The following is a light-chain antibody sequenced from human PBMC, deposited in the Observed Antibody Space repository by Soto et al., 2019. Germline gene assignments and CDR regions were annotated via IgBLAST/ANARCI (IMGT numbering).Light chain of an antibody. J-gene: IGLJ2*01. CDR2: EYT. Sequence: QSVLTQPPSVSAAPGQKVTISCSGSSSNIGKNYVSWYQQHPGTAPKLLISEYTKRPSGIPDRFSGSKSGTSVTLGITGLQTGDEADYYCATWDSSLSAGVFGGGTKVTVL. CDR1: SSNIGKNY. V-gene: IGLV1-51*02. CDR3: ATWDSSLSAGV.